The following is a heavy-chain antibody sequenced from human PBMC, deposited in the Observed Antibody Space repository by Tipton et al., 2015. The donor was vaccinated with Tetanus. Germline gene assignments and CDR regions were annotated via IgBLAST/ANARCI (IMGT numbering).Heavy chain of an antibody. CDR1: GFTFDDYA. CDR3: ARGRRYSGYDSFDY. D-gene: IGHD5-12*01. V-gene: IGHV3-9*01. Sequence: SLRLSCAASGFTFDDYAMHWVRQAPGKGLEWVSGISWNSGSIGYADSVKGRFTISRDNAKNTLYLQMNSLRAENTAVYYCARGRRYSGYDSFDYWGQGTLVTVSS. J-gene: IGHJ4*02. CDR2: ISWNSGSI.